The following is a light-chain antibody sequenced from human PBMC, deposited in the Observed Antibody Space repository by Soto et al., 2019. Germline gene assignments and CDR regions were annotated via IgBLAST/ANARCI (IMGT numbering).Light chain of an antibody. J-gene: IGKJ5*01. Sequence: EKVFTQSPGTPSFSPGGKATLSCRASQTVSSYLTWYQQRPGQAPRLLIYGASKRATGIPDRFSGSGSGTDFTLTISRLEPEDFALYYCQQYGTSPITFGQGTRLE. V-gene: IGKV3-20*01. CDR3: QQYGTSPIT. CDR2: GAS. CDR1: QTVSSY.